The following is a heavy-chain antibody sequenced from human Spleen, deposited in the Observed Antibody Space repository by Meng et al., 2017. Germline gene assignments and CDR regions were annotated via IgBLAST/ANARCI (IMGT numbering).Heavy chain of an antibody. CDR1: GGSITSSNW. CDR2: IFHSGST. D-gene: IGHD3-10*01. J-gene: IGHJ4*02. CDR3: AGRAISGGGDY. Sequence: QVHLQESGPRLVKPSGTLSLTFVVSGGSITSSNWWSWVRQSPKKGLEWIGEIFHSGSTSYNPSLSSRVTISVDKSKNQFSLKLTSVTAADTAVYYCAGRAISGGGDYWGQGTLVTVSS. V-gene: IGHV4-4*02.